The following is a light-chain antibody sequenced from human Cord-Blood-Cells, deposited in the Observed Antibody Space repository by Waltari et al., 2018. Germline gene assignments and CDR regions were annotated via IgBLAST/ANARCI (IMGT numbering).Light chain of an antibody. V-gene: IGLV2-14*03. CDR1: SSDVGGYNY. CDR3: SSYTSSSTYV. J-gene: IGLJ1*01. CDR2: DVS. Sequence: QSALTQPASVSGSPGQSIPISCTGTSSDVGGYNYVSWYQQHPGKATKLMIYDVSNRPSGVSNRFSGSKSGNTASLTISGLQAEDEADYYCSSYTSSSTYVFGTGTKVTVL.